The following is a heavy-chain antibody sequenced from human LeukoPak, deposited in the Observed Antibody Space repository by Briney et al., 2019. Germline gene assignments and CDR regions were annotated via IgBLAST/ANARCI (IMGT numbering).Heavy chain of an antibody. CDR3: ARDISCSSIRCNAY. V-gene: IGHV4-61*03. CDR2: IYYTGST. J-gene: IGHJ4*02. CDR1: GGSINSGNDY. D-gene: IGHD2-2*01. Sequence: SQTLSLTCTVSGGSINSGNDYWSWIRQPPGKGLEWIGYIYYTGSTNYNPSLKSRVTISVDTSKNHFSLTLSSVTAADTAVYYCARDISCSSIRCNAYWGQGTLVTVSS.